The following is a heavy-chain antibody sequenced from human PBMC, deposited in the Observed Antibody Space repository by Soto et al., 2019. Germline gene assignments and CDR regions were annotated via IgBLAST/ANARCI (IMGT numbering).Heavy chain of an antibody. CDR2: IVVGSGNT. D-gene: IGHD1-26*01. CDR1: GFTFTSSA. Sequence: ASVKVSCKASGFTFTSSAVQWVRQARGQRLEWIGWIVVGSGNTNYAQKFQERVTITRDMSTSTAYMELSSLRSEDTAVYYCAADFPEGAATPVIYYGMDVWGQGTTVTVSS. J-gene: IGHJ6*02. CDR3: AADFPEGAATPVIYYGMDV. V-gene: IGHV1-58*01.